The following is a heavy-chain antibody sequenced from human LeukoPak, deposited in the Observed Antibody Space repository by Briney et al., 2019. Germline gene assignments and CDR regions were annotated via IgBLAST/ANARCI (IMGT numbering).Heavy chain of an antibody. J-gene: IGHJ3*02. CDR3: ARVGIAAAGQGAFDI. CDR2: IIPIFGTA. D-gene: IGHD6-13*01. Sequence: SVKVSCKASGGTFSSYAISWVRQAPGQGLEWMGGIIPIFGTADYAQKFQGRVTITADESTSTAYMELSSLRSEDTAVYYCARVGIAAAGQGAFDIWGQGTMVTVSS. CDR1: GGTFSSYA. V-gene: IGHV1-69*13.